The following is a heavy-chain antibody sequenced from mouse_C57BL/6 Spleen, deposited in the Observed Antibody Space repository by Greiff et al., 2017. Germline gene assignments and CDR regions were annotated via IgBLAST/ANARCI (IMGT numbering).Heavy chain of an antibody. CDR3: ARGGYSNYDWYFDV. V-gene: IGHV1-66*01. Sequence: QVQLQQSGPELVKPGASVKISCKASGYGFTSYYIHWVKQRPGQGLEWIGWIYPGGGNTKYNEKFKGKATLTADTSSSTAYMQLRSLTSEDSAVXYCARGGYSNYDWYFDVWGTGTTVTVSS. D-gene: IGHD2-5*01. CDR2: IYPGGGNT. J-gene: IGHJ1*03. CDR1: GYGFTSYY.